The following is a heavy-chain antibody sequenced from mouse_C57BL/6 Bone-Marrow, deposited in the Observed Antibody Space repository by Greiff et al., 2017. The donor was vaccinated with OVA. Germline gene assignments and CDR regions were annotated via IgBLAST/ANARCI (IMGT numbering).Heavy chain of an antibody. CDR2: IYPGDGDT. Sequence: VKLMESGAELVKPGASVKISCKASGYAFSSYWMNWVKQRPGKGLEWIGQIYPGDGDTNYNGKFKGKATLTADKSSSTAYMQLSSLTSEDSAVYFCARRGYGSSDYWGQGTTLTVSS. J-gene: IGHJ2*01. CDR1: GYAFSSYW. V-gene: IGHV1-80*01. CDR3: ARRGYGSSDY. D-gene: IGHD1-1*01.